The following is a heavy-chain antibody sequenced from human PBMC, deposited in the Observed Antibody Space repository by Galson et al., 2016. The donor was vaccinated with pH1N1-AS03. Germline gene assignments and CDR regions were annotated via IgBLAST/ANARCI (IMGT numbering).Heavy chain of an antibody. CDR1: GFIFSNYA. D-gene: IGHD4-17*01. CDR2: ITSRGST. Sequence: SLRLSCAASGFIFSNYAMSWVRQAPGKGLEWVSAITSRGSTYYADSVKGRFTISRDNSKNTLYLQVNSLRAEDTAVYYCAKDPIQYGDYVWYFDYWGQGTLVTVSS. J-gene: IGHJ4*02. CDR3: AKDPIQYGDYVWYFDY. V-gene: IGHV3-23*01.